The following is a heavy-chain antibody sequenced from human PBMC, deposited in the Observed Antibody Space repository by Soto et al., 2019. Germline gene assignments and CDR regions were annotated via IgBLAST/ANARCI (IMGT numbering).Heavy chain of an antibody. J-gene: IGHJ4*02. Sequence: GGSLRLSCAASGFTFSSYGMHWVRQAPGKGLEWVAVIWYDGSNKYYADSVKGRFTISRDNSKNTLYLQMNSLRAEDTAVYYCARGNDFWRGYLDYWGQGTLVTVSS. D-gene: IGHD3-3*01. CDR2: IWYDGSNK. V-gene: IGHV3-33*01. CDR3: ARGNDFWRGYLDY. CDR1: GFTFSSYG.